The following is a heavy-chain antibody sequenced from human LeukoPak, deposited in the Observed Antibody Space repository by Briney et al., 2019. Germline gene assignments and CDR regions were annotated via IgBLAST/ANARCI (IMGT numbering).Heavy chain of an antibody. D-gene: IGHD4-17*01. Sequence: GESLTISFKGSGXSFTNYCISWVRQMPGKGLEWMGRIDPSDSYTKYSPSFEGHVTISVDKSISTAFLQWSSLKASDSAMYYRATGASKVTTDFANYWGQGTQVAVSS. V-gene: IGHV5-10-1*01. CDR1: GXSFTNYC. J-gene: IGHJ4*02. CDR2: IDPSDSYT. CDR3: ATGASKVTTDFANY.